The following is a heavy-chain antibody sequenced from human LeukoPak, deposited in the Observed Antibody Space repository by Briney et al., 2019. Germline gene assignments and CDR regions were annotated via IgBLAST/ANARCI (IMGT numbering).Heavy chain of an antibody. CDR1: GFTVSSNY. CDR2: IYSGGST. D-gene: IGHD2-2*01. J-gene: IGHJ4*02. Sequence: GGSLRLSCAASGFTVSSNYMNWVRQAPGKGLEWVSIIYSGGSTYYADSVKGRFTISRDNSKNTLYLQMNSLRAEDTAVYYCAKDGCSSTSCYSFDYWGQGTLVTVSS. V-gene: IGHV3-53*01. CDR3: AKDGCSSTSCYSFDY.